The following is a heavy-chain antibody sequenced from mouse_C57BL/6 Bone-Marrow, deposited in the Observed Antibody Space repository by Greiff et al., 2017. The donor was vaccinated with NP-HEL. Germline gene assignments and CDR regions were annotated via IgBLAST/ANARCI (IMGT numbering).Heavy chain of an antibody. D-gene: IGHD1-1*01. CDR1: GYSFTDYN. CDR3: ARHYYGSSYCWYFDV. J-gene: IGHJ1*03. V-gene: IGHV1-39*01. CDR2: INPNYGTT. Sequence: EVQLQHSGPELVKPGASVKISCKASGYSFTDYNMNWVKQSNGKSLEWIGVINPNYGTTSYNQKFKGKATLTVDQSSSTAYMQLNSLTSEASAVYYCARHYYGSSYCWYFDVWGTGTTVTVSS.